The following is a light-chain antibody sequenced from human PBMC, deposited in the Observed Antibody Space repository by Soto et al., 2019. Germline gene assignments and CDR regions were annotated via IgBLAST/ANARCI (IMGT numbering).Light chain of an antibody. CDR2: KIS. CDR3: VEATQLPHT. V-gene: IGKV2-24*01. CDR1: RSLVHIDGNTY. J-gene: IGKJ2*01. Sequence: DIVMTQTPLSLRVTRGQPASISCRSSRSLVHIDGNTYLSWRHQRPGQPPRLLIYKISNLFSGVSDRFSGSGAGTYFTLRISRVEAEDVGVYYCVEATQLPHTFGQGTQLEIK.